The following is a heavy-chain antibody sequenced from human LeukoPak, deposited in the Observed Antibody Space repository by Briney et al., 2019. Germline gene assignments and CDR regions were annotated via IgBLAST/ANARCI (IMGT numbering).Heavy chain of an antibody. J-gene: IGHJ4*02. V-gene: IGHV3-15*07. CDR1: GFTFSNAY. Sequence: GGSLRLSCAASGFTFSNAYMNWVRQAPGKGLEWVGRIKPKTDGETTEYATPVKGRFTISRDDSKNTLYLQMSALKTEDTAVYFCTTDPVGIYDSDYWGQGTLVTVSS. CDR2: IKPKTDGETT. D-gene: IGHD3-10*01. CDR3: TTDPVGIYDSDY.